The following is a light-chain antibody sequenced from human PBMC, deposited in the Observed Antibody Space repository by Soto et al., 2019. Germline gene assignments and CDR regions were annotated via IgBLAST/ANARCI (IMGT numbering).Light chain of an antibody. CDR2: GAS. CDR1: QTVSSNY. CDR3: HQYHNWPQT. Sequence: PGEGATLSCWASQTVSSNYLAWYQQRPGQAPRLIIYGASSRATGIPDRFSGSGSGTDFTLTISRLEPEEFAVYYCHQYHNWPQTFGQGTKVDI. V-gene: IGKV3-20*01. J-gene: IGKJ1*01.